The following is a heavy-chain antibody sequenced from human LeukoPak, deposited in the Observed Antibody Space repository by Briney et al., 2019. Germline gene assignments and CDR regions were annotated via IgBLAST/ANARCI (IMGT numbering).Heavy chain of an antibody. J-gene: IGHJ5*02. CDR3: ARVKYSSSVNWFDP. Sequence: ASVKVSCKASGYTFTGYYMHWVRQAPGQGLEWMGWINPNGGGTNYAQKFQGRVTMTRDTSISTAYMELSRLRSDDTAVYYCARVKYSSSVNWFDPWGQGTLVTVSS. D-gene: IGHD6-6*01. V-gene: IGHV1-2*02. CDR1: GYTFTGYY. CDR2: INPNGGGT.